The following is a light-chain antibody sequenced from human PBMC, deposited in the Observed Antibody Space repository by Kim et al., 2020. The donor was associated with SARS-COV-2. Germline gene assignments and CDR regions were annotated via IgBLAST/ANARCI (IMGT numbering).Light chain of an antibody. CDR1: QSISGY. CDR2: AAS. CDR3: QQSYSAPYT. V-gene: IGKV1-39*01. Sequence: ASVGDRVTITCRASQSISGYLNWYQKKPGKAPNLLIYAASNLHDGVPSRFSGSGFGTDFTLTIRSLQPEDLATYYCQQSYSAPYTFGQGTKVDIK. J-gene: IGKJ2*01.